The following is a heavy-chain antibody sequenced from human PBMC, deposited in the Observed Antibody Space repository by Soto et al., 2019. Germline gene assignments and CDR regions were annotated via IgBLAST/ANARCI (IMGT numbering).Heavy chain of an antibody. CDR2: ISAYNGNT. V-gene: IGHV1-18*01. D-gene: IGHD6-6*01. CDR1: GYTFTSYG. CDR3: ARGWCMSSSPERFDY. Sequence: GAAVKVSCKASGYTFTSYGISWVRQAPGQGLEWMGWISAYNGNTNYAQKLQGRVTMTTDTSTSTAYMELRSLRSDDTAVYYCARGWCMSSSPERFDYWGQGTLVLVSA. J-gene: IGHJ4*02.